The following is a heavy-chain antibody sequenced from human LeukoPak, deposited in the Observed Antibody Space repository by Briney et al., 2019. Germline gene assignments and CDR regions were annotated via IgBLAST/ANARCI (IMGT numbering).Heavy chain of an antibody. D-gene: IGHD5-12*01. CDR2: ISAYNGNT. Sequence: GSSVKVSCKASGGTFSSYAISWVRLAPGQGLEWMGWISAYNGNTNYAQKLQGRVTMTTDTSTSTAYMELRSLRSDDTAVYYCARDSRGYSGYDLVYWGQGTLVTVSS. V-gene: IGHV1-18*01. CDR1: GGTFSSYA. CDR3: ARDSRGYSGYDLVY. J-gene: IGHJ1*01.